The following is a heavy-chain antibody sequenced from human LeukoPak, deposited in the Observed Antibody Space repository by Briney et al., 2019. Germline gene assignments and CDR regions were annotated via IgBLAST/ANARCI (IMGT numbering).Heavy chain of an antibody. V-gene: IGHV1-69*01. Sequence: ASVKVSCKASGGTFSSYAISWVRQAPGQGLEWMGGIIPIFGTANYAQKFQGRVTITADESTSTAYMELSSLRSEDTAVYYCARRGLQRYYYYGMDVWGQGTTVTVSS. J-gene: IGHJ6*02. CDR1: GGTFSSYA. CDR3: ARRGLQRYYYYGMDV. CDR2: IIPIFGTA. D-gene: IGHD4-11*01.